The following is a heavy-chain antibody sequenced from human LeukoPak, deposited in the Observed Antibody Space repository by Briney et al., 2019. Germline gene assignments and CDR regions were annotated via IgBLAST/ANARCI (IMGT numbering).Heavy chain of an antibody. CDR1: GGSISSYY. CDR2: IYYSGDT. CDR3: ASAGHDGIGYKVC. D-gene: IGHD3-22*01. J-gene: IGHJ4*02. V-gene: IGHV4-59*12. Sequence: SEALSLTCTVSGGSISSYYWSWIRQPPGKGLEWIGYIYYSGDTYYNPSLKSRVTISVDTSKNQFSLRQSSVTAADTAVYYCASAGHDGIGYKVCWGQGTLVTVSS.